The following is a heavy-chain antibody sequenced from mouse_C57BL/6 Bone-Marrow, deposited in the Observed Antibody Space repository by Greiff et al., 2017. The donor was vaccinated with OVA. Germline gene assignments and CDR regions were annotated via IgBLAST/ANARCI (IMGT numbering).Heavy chain of an antibody. V-gene: IGHV1-64*01. CDR2: IHPNSGST. D-gene: IGHD1-1*01. J-gene: IGHJ1*03. Sequence: VQLQQPGAELVKPGASVKLSCKASGYTFTSYWMHWVKQRPGQGLEWIGMIHPNSGSTNYNEKFKSKATLTVDKSSSTAYMQLSSLTSEDSAVYYCARYGLRDWYFDVWGTGTTVTVSS. CDR3: ARYGLRDWYFDV. CDR1: GYTFTSYW.